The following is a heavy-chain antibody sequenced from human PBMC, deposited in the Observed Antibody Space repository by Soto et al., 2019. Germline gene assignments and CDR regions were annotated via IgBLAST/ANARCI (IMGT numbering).Heavy chain of an antibody. CDR2: ISSSSDTI. CDR3: ASRAYSSSWGVDY. CDR1: GFTLSTYT. Sequence: EVQLVESGGGLVQPGGSLRLSCAASGFTLSTYTMNWVRQAPGKGLDWVSYISSSSDTIYYADSVEGRFTISRDNARNSLDLQMHSLRAEDTAVYYCASRAYSSSWGVDYWGQGTLVTVSS. D-gene: IGHD6-13*01. V-gene: IGHV3-48*01. J-gene: IGHJ4*02.